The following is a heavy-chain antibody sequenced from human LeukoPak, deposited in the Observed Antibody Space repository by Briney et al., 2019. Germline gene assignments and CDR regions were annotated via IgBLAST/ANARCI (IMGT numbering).Heavy chain of an antibody. CDR2: ISGGGDSA. CDR1: GFTFSDYA. D-gene: IGHD2-2*01. V-gene: IGHV3-23*01. J-gene: IGHJ4*02. CDR3: AKLGCTGTFCYANY. Sequence: GGSLRLSCAASGFTFSDYAMTWVRQTPGKGLEWVSVISGGGDSADYADSMKGRFTISRDNSKNTLYLQMNSLRAEDTALYYCAKLGCTGTFCYANYRGQGTLVTVSS.